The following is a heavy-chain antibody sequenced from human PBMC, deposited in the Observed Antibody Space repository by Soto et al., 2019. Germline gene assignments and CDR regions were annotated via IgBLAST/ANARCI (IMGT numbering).Heavy chain of an antibody. D-gene: IGHD4-17*01. CDR3: ATGISRTTVTTRSNYYYYYLDV. Sequence: ASVKVSCKVSGYTLTELSMHWVRQAPGKGLEWMGGFDPEDGETIYAQKFQGRVTMTEDTSTDTAYMELSSLRSEDTAVYYCATGISRTTVTTRSNYYYYYLDVWGKGTTVTVSS. J-gene: IGHJ6*03. V-gene: IGHV1-24*01. CDR1: GYTLTELS. CDR2: FDPEDGET.